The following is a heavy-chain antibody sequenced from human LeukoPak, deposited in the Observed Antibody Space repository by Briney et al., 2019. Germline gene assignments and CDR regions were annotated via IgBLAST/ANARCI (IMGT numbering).Heavy chain of an antibody. Sequence: ASVNVSCKASGYTFTGYYMDWVRQAPGQGLEWMGWINPNSGGTSYAQKFQGRVTMTRDTSISTAYMELSRLRSDDTAVYYCARDQTTMVRGVINLGPYWGQGTLVTVSS. J-gene: IGHJ4*02. CDR3: ARDQTTMVRGVINLGPY. V-gene: IGHV1-2*02. CDR2: INPNSGGT. CDR1: GYTFTGYY. D-gene: IGHD3-10*01.